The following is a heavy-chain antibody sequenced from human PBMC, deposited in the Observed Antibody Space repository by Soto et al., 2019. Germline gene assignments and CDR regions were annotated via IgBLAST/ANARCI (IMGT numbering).Heavy chain of an antibody. J-gene: IGHJ5*02. Sequence: SETLSLTCAVSGGSISSGGYSWSWIRQPPGKGLEWIGYIYHSGSTYYNPSLKSRVTISVDRSKNQFSLKLSSVTAADTAVYYCARAARGDYGMGSRVWFDPWGQGTLVTVSS. CDR1: GGSISSGGYS. CDR2: IYHSGST. D-gene: IGHD4-17*01. V-gene: IGHV4-30-2*01. CDR3: ARAARGDYGMGSRVWFDP.